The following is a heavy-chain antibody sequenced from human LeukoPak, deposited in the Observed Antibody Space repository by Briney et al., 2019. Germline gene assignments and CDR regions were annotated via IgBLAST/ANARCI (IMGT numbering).Heavy chain of an antibody. J-gene: IGHJ6*03. D-gene: IGHD4-17*01. V-gene: IGHV4-38-2*02. Sequence: SETLSLTCTVSGYSISSGYYWGWIRQPPGKGLEWIGSIYHSGSTYYNPSLKSRVTISVDTSKNQFSLKLSSVTAADTAVYYCARGDYGDYVPPYYYYYYMDVWGKGTTVTISS. CDR2: IYHSGST. CDR3: ARGDYGDYVPPYYYYYYMDV. CDR1: GYSISSGYY.